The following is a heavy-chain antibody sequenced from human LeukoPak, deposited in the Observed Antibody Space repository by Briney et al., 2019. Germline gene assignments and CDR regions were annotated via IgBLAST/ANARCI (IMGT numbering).Heavy chain of an antibody. J-gene: IGHJ6*04. Sequence: GGSLRLSCAASGFTVSSNYMSWVRQAPGKGLEWVSVIYSGGSTYYADSVKGRFTISRDNSKNTLYLQMNSLRAEDTAVYYCARDRHGDYSPDYYYYGMDAWGKGTTVTVSS. CDR1: GFTVSSNY. CDR3: ARDRHGDYSPDYYYYGMDA. CDR2: IYSGGST. V-gene: IGHV3-53*01. D-gene: IGHD4-17*01.